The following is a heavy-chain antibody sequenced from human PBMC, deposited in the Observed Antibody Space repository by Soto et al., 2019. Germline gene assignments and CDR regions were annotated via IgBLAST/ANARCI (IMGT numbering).Heavy chain of an antibody. CDR1: GFTFNTFA. J-gene: IGHJ4*02. V-gene: IGHV3-23*01. CDR3: ARDRGGALDS. D-gene: IGHD2-15*01. CDR2: LSGSGSLS. Sequence: LRLSCAASGFTFNTFAMAWVRQAPGKGLEWVSALSGSGSLSYYADSVKGRFTISRDNSKNTMYLQMNNLRVDETAVYFCARDRGGALDSWGQGTLVTVSS.